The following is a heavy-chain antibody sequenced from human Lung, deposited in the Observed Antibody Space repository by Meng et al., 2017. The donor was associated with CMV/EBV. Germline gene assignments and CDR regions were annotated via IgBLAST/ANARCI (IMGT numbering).Heavy chain of an antibody. CDR3: ARARRVAGDYFDY. V-gene: IGHV3-11*01. Sequence: GESLKISCAASGFTFSDYYMSWIRQAPGKGLEWVSYISSSGSTIYYADSVKGRFTISRDNAKNSLYLQMNSLRAEDTAVYYCARARRVAGDYFDYWGRGTLVTVSS. CDR2: ISSSGSTI. J-gene: IGHJ4*02. CDR1: GFTFSDYY. D-gene: IGHD3-3*01.